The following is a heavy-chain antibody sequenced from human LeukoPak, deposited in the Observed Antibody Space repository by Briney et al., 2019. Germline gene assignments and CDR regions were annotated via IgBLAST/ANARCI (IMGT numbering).Heavy chain of an antibody. D-gene: IGHD2-15*01. Sequence: GGSLRLSCAASGFTFTSYSMNWVRQAPGKGLEWVSSITSSTSYIYYADSVKGRFTISRDNAKNSLYLQMNSLRAEDTAVYYCARDFQGGFDYWGRGTLVTVSS. CDR1: GFTFTSYS. CDR3: ARDFQGGFDY. J-gene: IGHJ4*02. CDR2: ITSSTSYI. V-gene: IGHV3-21*01.